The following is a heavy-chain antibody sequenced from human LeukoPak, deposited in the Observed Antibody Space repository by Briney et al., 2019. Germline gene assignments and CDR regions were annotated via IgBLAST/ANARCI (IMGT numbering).Heavy chain of an antibody. J-gene: IGHJ4*02. CDR2: IYYNGGT. CDR1: GGSISSSTYY. CDR3: ARVGVPGSFDY. D-gene: IGHD3-3*01. V-gene: IGHV4-61*01. Sequence: SETLSLTCTVSGGSISSSTYYWSWIRQPPGKGLEWIGYIYYNGGTNYNPSLKSRVTMSLDTSTNQFSLKLSSVTAADTAVYYCARVGVPGSFDYWGQGTLVTVSS.